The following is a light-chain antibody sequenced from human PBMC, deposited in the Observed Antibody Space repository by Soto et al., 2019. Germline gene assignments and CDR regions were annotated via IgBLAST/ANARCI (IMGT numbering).Light chain of an antibody. CDR3: QQYNSYSLWT. Sequence: DIQMTQSPSTLSGSVGDRVTITCRASQTISSWLAWYQQKPGKAPKVLIYKASTLKSGVPSRFSGSGSGTEFTLTISSLQPDDFATYYCQQYNSYSLWTFGQGTKVDIK. V-gene: IGKV1-5*03. J-gene: IGKJ1*01. CDR2: KAS. CDR1: QTISSW.